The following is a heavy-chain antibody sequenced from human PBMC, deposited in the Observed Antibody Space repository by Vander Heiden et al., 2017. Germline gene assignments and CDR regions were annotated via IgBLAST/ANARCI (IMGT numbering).Heavy chain of an antibody. CDR2: ISVGSTGA. J-gene: IGHJ5*02. CDR3: ARGGSYGSGINNWFDP. D-gene: IGHD3-10*01. CDR1: GFTISRYA. Sequence: EMQVLEAGGGVVQPGGSLRLAWDASGFTISRYAMSWVRRVSRKGLEWVSTISVGSTGAYYPDSVKGRFTIARDNARNTLYLQMNSLRAEDTATYYCARGGSYGSGINNWFDPWGQGTLVTVSS. V-gene: IGHV3-23*01.